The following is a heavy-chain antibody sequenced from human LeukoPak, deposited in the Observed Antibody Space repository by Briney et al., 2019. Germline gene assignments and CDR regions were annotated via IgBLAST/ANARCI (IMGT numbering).Heavy chain of an antibody. CDR2: IWYDGSNK. D-gene: IGHD5-12*01. CDR1: GFTFSSYG. CDR3: AKDQYSAEGASDY. Sequence: GGSLRLSRAASGFTFSSYGMHWVRQAPGKGLEWVAVIWYDGSNKYYADSVKGRFTISRDNSKNTLYLQMNSLRAEDTAVYYCAKDQYSAEGASDYWGQGTLVTVSS. J-gene: IGHJ4*02. V-gene: IGHV3-30*02.